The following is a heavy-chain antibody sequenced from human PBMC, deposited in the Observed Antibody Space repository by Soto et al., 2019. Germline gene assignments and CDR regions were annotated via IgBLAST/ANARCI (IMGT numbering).Heavy chain of an antibody. J-gene: IGHJ5*02. CDR3: ARDPGCSSTSCYPNWFDP. V-gene: IGHV4-31*03. D-gene: IGHD2-2*01. CDR1: GGSISSGGYY. CDR2: IYYSGST. Sequence: QVQLQESGPGLVKPSRTLSLTCTVSGGSISSGGYYWSWIRQHPGKGLEWIGYIYYSGSTYYNPSLKSRVTISVDTSKNQFSLKLSSVTAADTAVYYCARDPGCSSTSCYPNWFDPWGQGTLVTVSS.